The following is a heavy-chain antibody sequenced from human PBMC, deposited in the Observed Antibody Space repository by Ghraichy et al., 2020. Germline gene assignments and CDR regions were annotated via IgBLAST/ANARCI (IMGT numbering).Heavy chain of an antibody. CDR1: GFSVSDNY. J-gene: IGHJ6*02. D-gene: IGHD2-15*01. CDR2: MHSGGPT. CDR3: RGWLLSHVMDV. V-gene: IGHV3-53*01. Sequence: GGSLRLSCAASGFSVSDNYMSWVRQAPGKGLEWVSVMHSGGPTYYADSVEGRFTISRDDSKNTVFLQMNSVRVEDTAVYYCRGWLLSHVMDVWGQGTTVTFSS.